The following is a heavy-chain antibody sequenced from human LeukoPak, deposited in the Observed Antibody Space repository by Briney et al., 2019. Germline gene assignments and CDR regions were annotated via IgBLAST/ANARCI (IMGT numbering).Heavy chain of an antibody. V-gene: IGHV3-30-3*01. D-gene: IGHD5-18*01. J-gene: IGHJ6*02. CDR2: ISDDGSKK. CDR3: AGSLGSGYSYGSYYYYGLDV. Sequence: GRSLRLSCAASGFTFSTYAMHWVRQAPGKGLEWVALISDDGSKKYHADSVKGRFTISRDNSKNTLSLQMNSLRGEDTAVYYCAGSLGSGYSYGSYYYYGLDVWGQGTTVTVSS. CDR1: GFTFSTYA.